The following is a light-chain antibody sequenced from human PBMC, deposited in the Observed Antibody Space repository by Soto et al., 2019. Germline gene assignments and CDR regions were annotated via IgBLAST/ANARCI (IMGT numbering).Light chain of an antibody. V-gene: IGKV1-17*01. Sequence: DIQMTQSPSSLFASVGDRVTITCRASQGIRNNLGWYQQKPGKAPKRLIYKASTLKSGVPSRFSGSGSGTEFTLTISSLQPDDFATYYCQHYNSYSEAFGQGTKVDI. CDR1: QGIRNN. CDR2: KAS. J-gene: IGKJ1*01. CDR3: QHYNSYSEA.